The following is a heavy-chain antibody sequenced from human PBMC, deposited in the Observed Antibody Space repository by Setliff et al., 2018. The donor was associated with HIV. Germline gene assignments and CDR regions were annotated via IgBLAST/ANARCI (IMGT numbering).Heavy chain of an antibody. D-gene: IGHD6-13*01. CDR1: GYSFANYW. CDR3: ARHWYSSSWYHVFDI. Sequence: GESLKISCQGFGYSFANYWLGWVRQMPGKGLEWMGIIYPGDFDTKYSPSFQGQVTISADKSINTAYLQWSSLRASDTAMYYCARHWYSSSWYHVFDIWGQGTMVTVSS. V-gene: IGHV5-51*01. CDR2: IYPGDFDT. J-gene: IGHJ3*02.